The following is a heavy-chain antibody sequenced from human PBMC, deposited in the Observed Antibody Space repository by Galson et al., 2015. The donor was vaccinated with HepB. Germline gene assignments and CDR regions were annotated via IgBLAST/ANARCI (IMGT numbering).Heavy chain of an antibody. J-gene: IGHJ3*01. Sequence: SVKVSCKASGYTFIGYYIHWVRLAPGQGLEWMGGINPDSGGTDYAQKFQGRVTMTRDTSTSTAYMELSSLRSDDTVVYYCARAYSSGYYYGAFDVWGQGTMVTVS. CDR2: INPDSGGT. CDR1: GYTFIGYY. V-gene: IGHV1-2*05. D-gene: IGHD3-22*01. CDR3: ARAYSSGYYYGAFDV.